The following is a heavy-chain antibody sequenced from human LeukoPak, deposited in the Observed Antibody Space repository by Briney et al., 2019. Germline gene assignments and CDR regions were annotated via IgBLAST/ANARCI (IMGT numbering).Heavy chain of an antibody. V-gene: IGHV1-18*01. D-gene: IGHD2-15*01. CDR3: ASFIVVVAATPAGWFDP. Sequence: ASVKVSCKASGYTFTSYGISWVRQAPGQGLEWMGWISAYNGNTNYAQKLQGRVTMTTDTSTSTAYMELRSLRSDDTAVYYCASFIVVVAATPAGWFDPWGQGTLVTVSS. CDR2: ISAYNGNT. J-gene: IGHJ5*02. CDR1: GYTFTSYG.